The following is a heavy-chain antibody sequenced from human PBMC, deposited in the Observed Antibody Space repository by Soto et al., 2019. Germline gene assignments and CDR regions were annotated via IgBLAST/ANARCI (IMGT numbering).Heavy chain of an antibody. CDR3: ARVDIVVVPAASGGY. CDR1: GFTFSSYS. Sequence: GGSLRLSCAASGFTFSSYSMNWVRQAPGKGLEWVSYISSSSSTIYYADSVKGRFTISRDNAKNSLYLQMNSLRAEDTAVYYCARVDIVVVPAASGGYWGQGTLVTVSS. J-gene: IGHJ4*02. V-gene: IGHV3-48*01. CDR2: ISSSSSTI. D-gene: IGHD2-2*03.